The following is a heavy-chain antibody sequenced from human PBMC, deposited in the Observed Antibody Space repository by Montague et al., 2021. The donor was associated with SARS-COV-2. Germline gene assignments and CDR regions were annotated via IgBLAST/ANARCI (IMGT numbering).Heavy chain of an antibody. CDR3: ARVRGPTLATSCVDV. CDR1: GFTFSNNA. J-gene: IGHJ6*02. CDR2: ITGSSGTI. V-gene: IGHV3-48*02. D-gene: IGHD5-12*01. Sequence: SLRLSCAASGFTFSNNAMHWVRQAPGKGLEWVSFITGSSGTIYYADSVKGRFTISRDNGKNSLYLQMNSLRDEDTALYYCARVRGPTLATSCVDVWGQGTTVTVSS.